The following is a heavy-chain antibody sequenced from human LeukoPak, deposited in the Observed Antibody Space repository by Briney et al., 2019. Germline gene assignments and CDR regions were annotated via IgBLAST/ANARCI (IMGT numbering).Heavy chain of an antibody. CDR3: ARDLRVATASYYYYYMDV. J-gene: IGHJ6*03. D-gene: IGHD5-18*01. V-gene: IGHV1-69*05. CDR2: IIPIFGTA. Sequence: SVKVSCKASGGTFSSYAISWVRQDPGQGLEWMGRIIPIFGTANYAQKFQGRVSITTDESTSTAYMELSSLRSEDTAVYYCARDLRVATASYYYYYMDVWGKGTTVTVSS. CDR1: GGTFSSYA.